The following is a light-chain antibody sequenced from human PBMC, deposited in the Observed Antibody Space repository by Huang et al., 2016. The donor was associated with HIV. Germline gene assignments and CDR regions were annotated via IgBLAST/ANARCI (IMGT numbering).Light chain of an antibody. CDR1: QDISNY. J-gene: IGKJ1*01. CDR2: AAS. V-gene: IGKV1-17*03. Sequence: DIQMTQSPSVMSASVGDRVTLTCRASQDISNYLAWFQQKPGKGPKRLIYAASNLQRGVPSRFSGSGSETEFTLTISSLQPEDFATYYCLQHNTYPWTFGQGTKVELK. CDR3: LQHNTYPWT.